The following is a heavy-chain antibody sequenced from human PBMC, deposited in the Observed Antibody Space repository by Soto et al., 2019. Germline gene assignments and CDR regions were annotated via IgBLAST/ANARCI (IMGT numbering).Heavy chain of an antibody. CDR1: GSSFSSYG. CDR2: ISYDGTYK. CDR3: LRLYGVYDSTGGRYYYYGMDV. V-gene: IGHV3-30*03. Sequence: GGSLRLSCAASGSSFSSYGIHWVRQVPGKGLEWVAVISYDGTYKHYADYVKGRFTFSRDNSKNTLYLQMNSQRADDTAVYYCLRLYGVYDSTGGRYYYYGMDVWGQGTTVTVSS. D-gene: IGHD3-22*01. J-gene: IGHJ6*02.